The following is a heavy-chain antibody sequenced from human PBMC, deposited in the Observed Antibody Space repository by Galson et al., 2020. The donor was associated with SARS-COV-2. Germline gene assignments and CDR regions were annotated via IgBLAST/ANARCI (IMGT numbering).Heavy chain of an antibody. Sequence: GGSLRLSCAASGFTVSTNYMTWVRQAPGKGLEYVSVIYSGGTTYYADSVRGRFTISRDNSKNTLYLQMNSLRAEDTAVYYCARDRFSMTTVTTGAEALYHGMDVWGQGTTVTVSS. CDR2: IYSGGTT. V-gene: IGHV3-66*01. J-gene: IGHJ6*02. CDR3: ARDRFSMTTVTTGAEALYHGMDV. D-gene: IGHD4-4*01. CDR1: GFTVSTNY.